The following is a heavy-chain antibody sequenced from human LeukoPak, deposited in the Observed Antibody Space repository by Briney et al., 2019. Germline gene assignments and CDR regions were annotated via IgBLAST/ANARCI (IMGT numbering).Heavy chain of an antibody. V-gene: IGHV4-38-2*01. CDR3: ARARDPYYDSSNYYYYYYMDV. D-gene: IGHD3-22*01. Sequence: PSETLSLTCAVSGYSISSGYCWGWIRQPPGKGLEWIGSIYHSGSAYYNPSLKSRVTISVDTSKNQFSLKLSSVTAADTAEYYCARARDPYYDSSNYYYYYYMDVWGKGTTVTVSS. CDR2: IYHSGSA. J-gene: IGHJ6*03. CDR1: GYSISSGYC.